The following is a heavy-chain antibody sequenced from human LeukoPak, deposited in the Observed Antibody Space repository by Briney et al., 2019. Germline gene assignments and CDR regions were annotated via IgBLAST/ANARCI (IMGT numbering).Heavy chain of an antibody. V-gene: IGHV3-33*01. J-gene: IGHJ6*02. CDR2: IWYDGSKK. CDR3: ARWNQGHGLDV. D-gene: IGHD1-1*01. CDR1: GVPFGSYG. Sequence: GRSLRLSCAASGVPFGSYGMHWVRQAPGKGLEWVAVIWYDGSKKYYADFVKGRFTISRDNSKNTLYLQMNSLRVEDTAVYYCARWNQGHGLDVWGQGTTVTVSS.